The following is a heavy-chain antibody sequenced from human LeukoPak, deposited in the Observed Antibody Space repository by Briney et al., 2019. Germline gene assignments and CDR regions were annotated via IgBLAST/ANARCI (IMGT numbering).Heavy chain of an antibody. V-gene: IGHV4-30-2*01. CDR1: GGSISSGGYS. D-gene: IGHD6-13*01. Sequence: SETLSLTCAVSGGSISSGGYSWSWIRQPPGKGLEWIGYIYHSGSTYYNPSLKSRVTISVDRSKNQFSLKLSSVTAADTAVYYCAREGSIATLDIWGQGTMVTVSS. CDR3: AREGSIATLDI. CDR2: IYHSGST. J-gene: IGHJ3*02.